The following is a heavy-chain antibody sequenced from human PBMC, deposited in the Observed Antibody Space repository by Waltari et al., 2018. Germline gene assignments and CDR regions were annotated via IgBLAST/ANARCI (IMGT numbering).Heavy chain of an antibody. J-gene: IGHJ6*02. V-gene: IGHV4-34*01. Sequence: QVQLQQWGAGLLKPSETLSLTCAVYGGSFSGYYWRWIRQPPGPGPEWIGEINHSGSTNYNPSLKSRVTISVDTSKNQFSLKLSSVTAADTAVYYCARGRVVRGVITTYYYYYGMDVWGQGTTVTVSS. CDR1: GGSFSGYY. CDR3: ARGRVVRGVITTYYYYYGMDV. CDR2: INHSGST. D-gene: IGHD3-10*01.